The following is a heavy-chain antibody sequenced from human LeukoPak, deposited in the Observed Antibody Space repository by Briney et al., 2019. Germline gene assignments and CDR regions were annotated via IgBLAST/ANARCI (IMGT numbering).Heavy chain of an antibody. CDR3: ARNLPAADY. CDR2: ISSTSSII. CDR1: GFTFSDYY. V-gene: IGHV3-11*04. J-gene: IGHJ4*02. Sequence: GGSLRLSCAASGFTFSDYYMSWIRQAPGKGLEWVSYISSTSSIIYYADSVKGRFTIPRDNAKNSLYLQMSSLRAEDTAVYYCARNLPAADYWGQGTLVTVSS. D-gene: IGHD2-2*01.